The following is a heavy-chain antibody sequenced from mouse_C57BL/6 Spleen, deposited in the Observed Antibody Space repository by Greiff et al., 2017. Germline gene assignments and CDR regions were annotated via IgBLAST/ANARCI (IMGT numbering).Heavy chain of an antibody. CDR2: ISSGGDYI. Sequence: EVKLVESGEGLVKPGGSLKLSCAASGFTFSSYAMSWVRQTPEKRLEWVAYISSGGDYIYYADTVKGRFTISRDNARNTLYLQMSSLKSEDTAMYDCTRDLTGTRYFDVWGTGTTVTVSS. CDR3: TRDLTGTRYFDV. J-gene: IGHJ1*03. CDR1: GFTFSSYA. V-gene: IGHV5-9-1*02. D-gene: IGHD4-1*01.